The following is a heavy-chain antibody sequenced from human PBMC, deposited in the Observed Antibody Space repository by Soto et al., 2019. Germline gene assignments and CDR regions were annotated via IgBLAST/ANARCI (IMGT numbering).Heavy chain of an antibody. J-gene: IGHJ1*01. Sequence: QIILKESGPTLVKPTQTLTLTCTISGFSLSNSGVGVGLIRQPPGKALEWLALIYWDDAKRYSPSLKSRLTLSHDTSKNQVVLTTSHTDPVDTSTYYCAHRQTGFGESCDSRGQCTPVTVSS. CDR3: AHRQTGFGESCDS. D-gene: IGHD3-10*01. CDR2: IYWDDAK. V-gene: IGHV2-5*02. CDR1: GFSLSNSGVG.